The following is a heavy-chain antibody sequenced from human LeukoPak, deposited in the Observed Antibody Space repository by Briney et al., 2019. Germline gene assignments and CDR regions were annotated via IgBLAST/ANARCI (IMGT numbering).Heavy chain of an antibody. Sequence: ASVKVSCKASGYTFTGYYMHWVRQAPGQGLEWMGRINPNSGGTNYAQKFQGRVTMTRDTSISTAYMELSRLRSDDTAVYYCARVGAVASHALDIWGQGTMVTVSS. CDR3: ARVGAVASHALDI. J-gene: IGHJ3*02. CDR1: GYTFTGYY. D-gene: IGHD6-19*01. CDR2: INPNSGGT. V-gene: IGHV1-2*06.